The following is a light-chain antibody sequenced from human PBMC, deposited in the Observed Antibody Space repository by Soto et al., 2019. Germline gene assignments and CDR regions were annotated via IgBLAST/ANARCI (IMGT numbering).Light chain of an antibody. Sequence: EIVMTQSPATLSVSPGERATLSCRASQSVSSNLAWYQQKPGQAPRLLIYGASTRATGIPARFSGSGSGTEFTLTISSLQSEDFAVYYCQNYNNWSTLGQGTRLEIK. V-gene: IGKV3-15*01. CDR3: QNYNNWST. J-gene: IGKJ5*01. CDR1: QSVSSN. CDR2: GAS.